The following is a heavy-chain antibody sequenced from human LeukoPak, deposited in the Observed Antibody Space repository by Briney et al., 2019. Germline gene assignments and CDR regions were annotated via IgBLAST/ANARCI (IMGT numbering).Heavy chain of an antibody. CDR2: IYYSGST. CDR3: ARGPTVRGMDV. J-gene: IGHJ6*03. V-gene: IGHV4-59*01. CDR1: GGSISSYY. Sequence: PSETLSLTCTVSGGSISSYYWSWIRQPPGKGLEWIGYIYYSGSTNYSPSLKSRVTISVDTSKNQFSLKLNSVTAADTAVYYCARGPTVRGMDVWGKGTTVTVSS. D-gene: IGHD4-11*01.